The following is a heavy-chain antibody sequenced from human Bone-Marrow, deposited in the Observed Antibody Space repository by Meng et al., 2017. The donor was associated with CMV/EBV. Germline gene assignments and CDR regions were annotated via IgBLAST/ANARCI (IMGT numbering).Heavy chain of an antibody. CDR1: GGTFSSYA. CDR2: IIPMFKKT. V-gene: IGHV1-69*05. Sequence: TASGGTFSSYAINWVRQAPGHGLEWIGNIIPMFKKTNYAQKFQGRVTITTGESSGTAFMDLSSLTPDDTAIYFCARVPDSRAPEDDYWGQGTLVPSPQ. D-gene: IGHD6-6*01. CDR3: ARVPDSRAPEDDY. J-gene: IGHJ4*02.